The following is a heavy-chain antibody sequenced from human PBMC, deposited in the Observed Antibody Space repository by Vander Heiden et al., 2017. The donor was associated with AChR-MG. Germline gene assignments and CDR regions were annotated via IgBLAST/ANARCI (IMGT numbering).Heavy chain of an antibody. CDR2: ISSSSSYI. Sequence: EVQLVESGGGLVKPGGSLRLSCAASGFTFSSYSMNWVRQAPGKGLEWVSSISSSSSYIYYADSVKGRFTISRDNAKNSLYLQMNSLRAEDTAVYYCARDASGSYGGHFDYWGQGTLVTVSS. D-gene: IGHD1-26*01. J-gene: IGHJ4*02. CDR3: ARDASGSYGGHFDY. V-gene: IGHV3-21*01. CDR1: GFTFSSYS.